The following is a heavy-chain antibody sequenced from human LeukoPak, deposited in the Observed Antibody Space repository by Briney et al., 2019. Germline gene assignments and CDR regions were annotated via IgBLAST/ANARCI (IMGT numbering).Heavy chain of an antibody. V-gene: IGHV1-18*01. CDR2: VSAYNGNT. Sequence: GASVKVSCKASGGTFSSYAISWVRQAPGQGLEWMGWVSAYNGNTNYAQKLQGRVTMTTDTSTSTAYMELRSLRSDDTAVYYCARVGCSSTSCYTTALRYYYMDVWGKGTTVTVSS. CDR1: GGTFSSYA. D-gene: IGHD2-2*02. CDR3: ARVGCSSTSCYTTALRYYYMDV. J-gene: IGHJ6*03.